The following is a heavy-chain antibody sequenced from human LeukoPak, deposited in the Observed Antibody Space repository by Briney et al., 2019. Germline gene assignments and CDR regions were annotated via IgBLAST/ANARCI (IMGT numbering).Heavy chain of an antibody. CDR1: GYLFTTYW. D-gene: IGHD3-16*02. V-gene: IGHV5-51*01. CDR3: ARPMSITLGGVIANAFDI. CDR2: IYPGDSEP. Sequence: GESLKISCKGSGYLFTTYWIAWVRQMPGKGLEWMGIIYPGDSEPRYSPSFQGQVTISADKSPRTAYRQWSSLKASDTPMYYCARPMSITLGGVIANAFDIGGQGKRVTVSS. J-gene: IGHJ3*02.